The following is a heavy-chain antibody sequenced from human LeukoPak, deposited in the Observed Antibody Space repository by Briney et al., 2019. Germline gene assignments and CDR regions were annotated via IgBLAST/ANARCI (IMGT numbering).Heavy chain of an antibody. CDR3: ARWDYGSGSYKWDY. D-gene: IGHD3-10*01. CDR2: IYHSGST. V-gene: IGHV4-4*02. Sequence: SGTLSLTCAVSGGSISSSNWWSWVRQPPGEGLEWIGEIYHSGSTHYNPSLKSRVTISVDKSKNQFSLKLSSVTAADTAVYYCARWDYGSGSYKWDYWGQGTLVTVSS. CDR1: GGSISSSNW. J-gene: IGHJ4*02.